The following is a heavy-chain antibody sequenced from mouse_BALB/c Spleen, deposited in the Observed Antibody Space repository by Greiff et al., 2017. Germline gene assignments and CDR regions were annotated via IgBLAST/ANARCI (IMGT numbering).Heavy chain of an antibody. CDR1: GFSLTSYG. V-gene: IGHV2-9*02. CDR2: IWAGGST. Sequence: VQLKESGPGLVAPSQSLSITCTVSGFSLTSYGVHWVRQPPGKGLEWLVVIWAGGSTNYNSALMSRLSISKDNSKSQVFLKMNSLQTDDTAMYYCARVPYDGYQAWFAYWGQGTLVTVSA. D-gene: IGHD2-3*01. CDR3: ARVPYDGYQAWFAY. J-gene: IGHJ3*01.